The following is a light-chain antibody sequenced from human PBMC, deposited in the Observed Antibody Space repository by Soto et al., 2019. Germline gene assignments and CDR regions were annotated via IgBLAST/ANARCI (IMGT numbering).Light chain of an antibody. J-gene: IGLJ1*01. CDR3: SSYKSTSSYV. V-gene: IGLV2-14*01. CDR1: SSDIGNYNY. Sequence: QSALAQPASVSGSPGQSITISCTGTSSDIGNYNYVSWYQQHPGKAPKLMISEVSNRPSGVSNHFSGSKSGNTASLTISGLQAEDEADYYCSSYKSTSSYVFGGGTKVTVL. CDR2: EVS.